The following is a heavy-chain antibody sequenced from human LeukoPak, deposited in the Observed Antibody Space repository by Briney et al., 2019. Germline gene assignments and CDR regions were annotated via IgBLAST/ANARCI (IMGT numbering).Heavy chain of an antibody. CDR2: ISAYNGNT. CDR1: GYTFTSYG. CDR3: ARVRTDYGDYYPDY. J-gene: IGHJ4*02. D-gene: IGHD4-17*01. V-gene: IGHV1-18*01. Sequence: ASVKVSCKASGYTFTSYGISWVRQAPGQGLEWMGWISAYNGNTNYAQKLQSRVTMTTDTSTSTAYMELRSLRSDDTAVYYCARVRTDYGDYYPDYWGQGALVTVSS.